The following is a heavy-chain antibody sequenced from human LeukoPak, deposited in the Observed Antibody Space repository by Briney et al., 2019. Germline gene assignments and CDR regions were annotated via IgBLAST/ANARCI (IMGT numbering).Heavy chain of an antibody. V-gene: IGHV3-7*01. D-gene: IGHD5-18*01. J-gene: IGHJ4*02. CDR2: IKQTASET. CDR3: ASLDTALIQTGGY. CDR1: GFPFSPIW. Sequence: GGSLRLSCVASGFPFSPIWMSWVRQAPGKGLGWVAMIKQTASETHYVDSVRGRFSISRDSAKSSLYLQMNSLKADDTAVYYCASLDTALIQTGGYWGQGTLVTVSS.